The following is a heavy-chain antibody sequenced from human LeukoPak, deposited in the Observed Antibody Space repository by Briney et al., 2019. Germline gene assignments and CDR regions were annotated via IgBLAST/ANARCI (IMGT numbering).Heavy chain of an antibody. CDR3: ARARLITHYYDSRGYYGYFDY. V-gene: IGHV1-18*01. CDR1: GYTFTNYG. Sequence: ASVKVSCKASGYTFTNYGISWVRQAPGQGLEWMGWISAYSGNTNYAQKLQGRVSMTTDTSTSTAYMELRSLRSDDTAAYYCARARLITHYYDSRGYYGYFDYWGQGTLVTVSS. J-gene: IGHJ4*02. CDR2: ISAYSGNT. D-gene: IGHD3-22*01.